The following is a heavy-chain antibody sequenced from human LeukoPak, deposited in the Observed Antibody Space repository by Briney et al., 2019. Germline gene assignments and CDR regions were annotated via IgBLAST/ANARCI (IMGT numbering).Heavy chain of an antibody. CDR2: IYYSGST. D-gene: IGHD3-10*01. Sequence: SETLSLTCTVSGGSISSSSYYWGWIRQPPGKGLEWIGSIYYSGSTYYNPSLKSRVTISVDTSKNQFSLKLSSVTAADTAVYYCTRLRSGFDYWGQGTLVTVSS. V-gene: IGHV4-39*01. CDR3: TRLRSGFDY. CDR1: GGSISSSSYY. J-gene: IGHJ4*02.